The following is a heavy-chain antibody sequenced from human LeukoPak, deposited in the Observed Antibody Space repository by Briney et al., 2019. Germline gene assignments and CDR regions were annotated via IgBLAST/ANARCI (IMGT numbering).Heavy chain of an antibody. CDR2: ISAYNGNT. CDR1: GYTFTSYG. J-gene: IGHJ4*02. D-gene: IGHD3-10*01. V-gene: IGHV1-18*04. Sequence: ASVKVCCKASGYTFTSYGISWVRQAPGQGLEWMRWISAYNGNTNYAQKLQGRVTMTTDTSTSTAYMELRSLRSDDTAVYYCAREARITMVRGVHVNFDYWGQGTLVTVSS. CDR3: AREARITMVRGVHVNFDY.